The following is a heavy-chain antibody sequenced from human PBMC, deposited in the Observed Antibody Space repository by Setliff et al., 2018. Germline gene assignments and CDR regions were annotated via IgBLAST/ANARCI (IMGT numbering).Heavy chain of an antibody. CDR3: ASGLNWLSSTEFDY. D-gene: IGHD1-20*01. Sequence: PSETLSLTCTVSGYSISSGYYWGWIRQPPGKGLEWIGCIYYSGSTYYNPSLKSRVTISLDTSKNQLSLKLTSVTAADTAVYYCASGLNWLSSTEFDYWGQGTLVTVSS. V-gene: IGHV4-38-2*02. CDR1: GYSISSGYY. J-gene: IGHJ4*02. CDR2: IYYSGST.